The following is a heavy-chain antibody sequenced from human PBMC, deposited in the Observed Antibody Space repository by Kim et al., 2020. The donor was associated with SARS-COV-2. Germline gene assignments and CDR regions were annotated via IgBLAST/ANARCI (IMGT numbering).Heavy chain of an antibody. CDR2: IKPSGGST. CDR1: GYTFTNYY. J-gene: IGHJ5*02. V-gene: IGHV1-46*01. Sequence: ASVKVSCKASGYTFTNYYMHWVRQAPGKGLEWMGIIKPSGGSTSYEQKFQGRVTMTRDTSTSTVYMELSSLRSDDTAVYYCARDLGSLGLGPWGQGTLVTVS. CDR3: ARDLGSLGLGP. D-gene: IGHD7-27*01.